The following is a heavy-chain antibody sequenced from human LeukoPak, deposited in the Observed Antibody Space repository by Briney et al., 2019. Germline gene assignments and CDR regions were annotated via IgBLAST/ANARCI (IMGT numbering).Heavy chain of an antibody. D-gene: IGHD3-3*01. J-gene: IGHJ5*02. CDR3: ARGDVRENWFDP. Sequence: ASVKVSFKASGYTFTSYDINWVRQATGQGLEWMGWMNPNSGNTGYAQKFQGRVTMTRNTSISTAYMELSSLRSEDTAVYYCARGDVRENWFDPWGQGTLVTVSS. V-gene: IGHV1-8*01. CDR1: GYTFTSYD. CDR2: MNPNSGNT.